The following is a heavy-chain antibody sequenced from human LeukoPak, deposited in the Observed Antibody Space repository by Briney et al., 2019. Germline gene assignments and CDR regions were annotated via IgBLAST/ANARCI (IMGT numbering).Heavy chain of an antibody. Sequence: GGSLRLSCAASGFSLRAYDLIWVRQAPGQGLDWVSIINGGGDIMMYEDSVKGRFTISRDNSKNTFYLQLNSLRAEDTAVYYCAMRDRGYGLDIWGQGTMVTVSS. CDR1: GFSLRAYD. V-gene: IGHV3-23*01. CDR3: AMRDRGYGLDI. CDR2: INGGGDIM. D-gene: IGHD3-10*01. J-gene: IGHJ3*02.